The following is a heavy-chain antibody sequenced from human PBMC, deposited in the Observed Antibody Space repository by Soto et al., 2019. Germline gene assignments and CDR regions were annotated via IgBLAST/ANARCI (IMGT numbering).Heavy chain of an antibody. CDR1: GYIFSYYG. Sequence: ASVKVSCKSSGYIFSYYGITWVRQAPGQGLEWMGWISAYNGNTDYAQKFQDRLTLATDTSTSTAYMELRSLRSDDTALYYCARPVTSPDHLDIWGQGTMVTVS. J-gene: IGHJ3*02. D-gene: IGHD4-4*01. CDR3: ARPVTSPDHLDI. CDR2: ISAYNGNT. V-gene: IGHV1-18*01.